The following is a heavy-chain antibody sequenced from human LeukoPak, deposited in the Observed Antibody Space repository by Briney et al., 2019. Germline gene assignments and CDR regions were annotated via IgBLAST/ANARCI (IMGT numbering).Heavy chain of an antibody. J-gene: IGHJ4*02. D-gene: IGHD3-10*01. CDR3: ARDLTLVRGVPPGY. CDR2: INAGNGDT. CDR1: GYTFTNYA. V-gene: IGHV1-3*01. Sequence: ASVKVSCKASGYTFTNYAMHWVRQAPGQRLEWMGWINAGNGDTKYSQKFQGRVTITRDTSASTAFMELSSLKSEDTAVYYCARDLTLVRGVPPGYWGQGTLVTVSS.